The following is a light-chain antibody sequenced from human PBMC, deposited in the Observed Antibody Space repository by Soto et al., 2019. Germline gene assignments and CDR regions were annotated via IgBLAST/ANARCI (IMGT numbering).Light chain of an antibody. CDR2: DAS. CDR3: QQYNSYPGYT. V-gene: IGKV1-5*01. J-gene: IGKJ2*01. CDR1: QSISSW. Sequence: DIQMTQSPSTLSASVGDTVTITCRASQSISSWLAWYQQKPGKAPKLLIYDASSLESGVPSRFSGSGSGTEFTLTISSLQPDDFATYYCQQYNSYPGYTFGQGTKLEIK.